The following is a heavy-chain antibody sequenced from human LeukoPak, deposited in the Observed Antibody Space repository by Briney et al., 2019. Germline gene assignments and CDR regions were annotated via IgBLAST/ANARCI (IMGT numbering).Heavy chain of an antibody. Sequence: SGTLSLTCAVSGGSISSSNWWSGGRQPPGKGLEWIGEIYHSGSTNYNPSLKSRVTISVDNSKNQFSLKLSSVTAADTAVYYCARVGSRSWIFDYWGQGTLVTVSS. J-gene: IGHJ4*02. V-gene: IGHV4-4*02. CDR1: GGSISSSNW. CDR3: ARVGSRSWIFDY. CDR2: IYHSGST. D-gene: IGHD6-13*01.